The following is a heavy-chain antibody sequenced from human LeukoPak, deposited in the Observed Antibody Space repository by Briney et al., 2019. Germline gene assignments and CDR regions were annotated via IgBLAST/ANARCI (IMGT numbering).Heavy chain of an antibody. Sequence: PGRSLRLSCAASGFTFDDYAMHWVRHAPGKGLDWVSTISWNSGSRGYADSVKGRFTISRDNAKNSLYLQMNSLRAEDTALYYCAKDLAAAGFRWYFDYWGQGTLVTVSS. CDR3: AKDLAAAGFRWYFDY. V-gene: IGHV3-9*01. CDR1: GFTFDDYA. J-gene: IGHJ4*02. CDR2: ISWNSGSR. D-gene: IGHD6-13*01.